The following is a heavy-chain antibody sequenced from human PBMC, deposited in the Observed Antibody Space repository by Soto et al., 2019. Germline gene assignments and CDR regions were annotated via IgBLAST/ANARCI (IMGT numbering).Heavy chain of an antibody. Sequence: PSETLSLTCTVSDYSVSNSYWGWIRQSPGKGLEWIGYVYDSGSTTYSPSLKSRVTISVDTSKNQFPLRLRSVTAADTAVYYCARIPYISASFDYWGQGNLVTVSS. D-gene: IGHD6-19*01. CDR1: DYSVSNSY. CDR3: ARIPYISASFDY. J-gene: IGHJ4*02. V-gene: IGHV4-59*02. CDR2: VYDSGST.